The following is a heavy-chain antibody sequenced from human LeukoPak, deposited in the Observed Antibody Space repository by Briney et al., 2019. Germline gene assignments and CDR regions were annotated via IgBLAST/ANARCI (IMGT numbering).Heavy chain of an antibody. D-gene: IGHD2-2*01. Sequence: ASVKVSCKASGYTFTSYDINWVRQATGQGLEWMGWMNPNSGNTGYAQMFQGRVTMTRSTSITKAYMELSRLRSEDTAVYYCARVGHCNSASCPVGGFDPWGQGTLVTVSS. CDR2: MNPNSGNT. J-gene: IGHJ5*02. CDR1: GYTFTSYD. CDR3: ARVGHCNSASCPVGGFDP. V-gene: IGHV1-8*01.